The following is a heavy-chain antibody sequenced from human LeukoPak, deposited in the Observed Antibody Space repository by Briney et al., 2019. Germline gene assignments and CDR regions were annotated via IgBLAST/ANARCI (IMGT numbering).Heavy chain of an antibody. V-gene: IGHV3-23*01. D-gene: IGHD2-21*01. J-gene: IGHJ6*02. Sequence: GGSLRLSCAASGFTFSSYAMSWVRQAPGKGLEWVSAISGSGGSTYYADSVKGRFTISRDNAKNSLYLQMNSLRAEDTAVYYCARDANLGVGYYYGMDVWGQGTTVTVSS. CDR3: ARDANLGVGYYYGMDV. CDR1: GFTFSSYA. CDR2: ISGSGGST.